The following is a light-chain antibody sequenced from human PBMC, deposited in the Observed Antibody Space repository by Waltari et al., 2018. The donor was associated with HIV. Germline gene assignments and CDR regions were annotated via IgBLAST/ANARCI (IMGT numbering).Light chain of an antibody. V-gene: IGKV2-28*01. CDR1: QSLLLSNGYTY. CDR2: LGF. CDR3: MQALQSPPT. J-gene: IGKJ4*01. Sequence: DIVMTQSPLSLAVTPGEPASISCSSRQSLLLSNGYTYLDGYLQKPGQSPQLLVYLGFNRASGVPDRISGSGSGTDFTLKISRVEAEDVGVYYCMQALQSPPTFGGGTTVEIK.